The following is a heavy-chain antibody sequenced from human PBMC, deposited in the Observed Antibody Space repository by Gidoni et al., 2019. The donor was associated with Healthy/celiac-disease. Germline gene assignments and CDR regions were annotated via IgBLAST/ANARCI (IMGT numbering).Heavy chain of an antibody. J-gene: IGHJ6*04. CDR1: GGSISSYY. D-gene: IGHD2-2*02. Sequence: QVQLQESGPGLVKPSETLSLTCTVSGGSISSYYWSWIRQPAGKGLEWIGRIYTSGSTNYKPYMKSRVTMSVDTSKNKFYLKMSSVTASKTAAYYCARDGVVPAAISEDDYYGMDVWGKGTTVTVSS. CDR2: IYTSGST. CDR3: ARDGVVPAAISEDDYYGMDV. V-gene: IGHV4-4*07.